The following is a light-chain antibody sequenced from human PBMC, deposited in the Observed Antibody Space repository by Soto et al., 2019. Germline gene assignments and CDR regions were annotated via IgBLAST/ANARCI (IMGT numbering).Light chain of an antibody. Sequence: DIQMTQSPSTLSASVGDSVTITCRASQSVSTWLAWYQQKPGKAPKLLMSKASIMETWAPSRFIGSGSGTEFSLTLNSLQPDDFATYYCQQYNDFPYTFGQGTKLEIK. CDR1: QSVSTW. J-gene: IGKJ2*01. CDR2: KAS. CDR3: QQYNDFPYT. V-gene: IGKV1-5*03.